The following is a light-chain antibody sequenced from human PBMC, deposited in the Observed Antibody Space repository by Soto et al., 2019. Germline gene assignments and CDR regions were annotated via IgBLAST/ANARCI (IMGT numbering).Light chain of an antibody. CDR3: FLTDSGARV. V-gene: IGLV7-46*01. CDR1: TGTVTSGHY. J-gene: IGLJ2*01. CDR2: DTN. Sequence: QAVVTQEPSLTVSPGGTVTLTCGSSTGTVTSGHYPYWFQQKPGQAPRTLIYDTNNKHSWTPARFSGSLRGGKAALTLSGAQPEDEADYYCFLTDSGARVFGGGTKVTVL.